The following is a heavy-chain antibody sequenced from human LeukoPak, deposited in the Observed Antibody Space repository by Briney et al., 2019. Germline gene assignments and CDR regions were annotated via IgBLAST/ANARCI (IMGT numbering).Heavy chain of an antibody. CDR2: ISSSSSTI. D-gene: IGHD3-22*01. J-gene: IGHJ4*02. CDR3: ARGRSGYHYDY. CDR1: GFIFSSYS. Sequence: PGGSLRLSCAASGFIFSSYSMNWVRQAPGKGLEWVSYISSSSSTIYYADSVKGRFTISRDNAKNSLYLQMNSLRAEDTAVYYCARGRSGYHYDYWGQGTLVTVSS. V-gene: IGHV3-48*01.